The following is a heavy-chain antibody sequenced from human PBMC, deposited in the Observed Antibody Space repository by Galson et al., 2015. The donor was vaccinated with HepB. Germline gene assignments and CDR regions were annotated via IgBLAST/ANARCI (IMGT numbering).Heavy chain of an antibody. CDR1: GYSFTTYW. CDR2: IDPSDSYT. Sequence: QSGAEVKEPGEYLRISCEGSGYSFTTYWISWVRQLPGNGLEWIGRIDPSDSYTNYSPSFQGHVTISADKSITTAYLHWSSLKASDTAIYYCARRSMADSLDIWGQGTMVTVSS. CDR3: ARRSMADSLDI. J-gene: IGHJ3*02. V-gene: IGHV5-10-1*01. D-gene: IGHD5-24*01.